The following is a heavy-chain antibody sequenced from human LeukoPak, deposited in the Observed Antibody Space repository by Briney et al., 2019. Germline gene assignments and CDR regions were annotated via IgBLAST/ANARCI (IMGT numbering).Heavy chain of an antibody. CDR2: IYYSGST. J-gene: IGHJ6*02. CDR3: ARHSDLVYYYGMDV. CDR1: GGSISGSSYY. V-gene: IGHV4-39*01. D-gene: IGHD3-10*01. Sequence: SETLSLTCTVSGGSISGSSYYWGWIRQPPGKGLEWIGSIYYSGSTYYNPSLKSRVTISVDTSKNQFSLKLSSVTAADTAVYYCARHSDLVYYYGMDVWGQGTTVTVSS.